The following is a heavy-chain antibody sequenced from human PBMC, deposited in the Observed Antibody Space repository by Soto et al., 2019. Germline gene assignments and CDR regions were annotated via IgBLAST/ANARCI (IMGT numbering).Heavy chain of an antibody. CDR3: AGDGYAGAFDF. Sequence: QLVESGGALVQPGGSLRISCAASGFAFSAYYMSWVRQAPGKGLEWVANIKQDGSEKYYVDSVKGRFTISRDNARNSLYLQMNGLRVEDTAVYYCAGDGYAGAFDFWGQGTLVPVSS. V-gene: IGHV3-7*03. J-gene: IGHJ4*02. CDR2: IKQDGSEK. D-gene: IGHD5-12*01. CDR1: GFAFSAYY.